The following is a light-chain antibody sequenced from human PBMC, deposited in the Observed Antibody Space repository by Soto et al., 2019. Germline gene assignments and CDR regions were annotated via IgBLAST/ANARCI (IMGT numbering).Light chain of an antibody. CDR3: QQYNSYPPE. CDR2: DAS. CDR1: QSISSW. V-gene: IGKV1-5*01. J-gene: IGKJ1*01. Sequence: DIQMTQSPSTLSASVGDRVTITCRASQSISSWLAWYQQKPGKAPKLLIYDASSLESGVPSRFSGSGSGTEFTLTISSLQPDDFATYYCQQYNSYPPEFGQGTKVDI.